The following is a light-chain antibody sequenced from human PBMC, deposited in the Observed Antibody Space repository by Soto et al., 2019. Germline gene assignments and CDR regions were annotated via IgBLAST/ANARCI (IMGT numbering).Light chain of an antibody. Sequence: VLTQSAAALSLSPGERATLSCRASQSVRSNLAWYQQKPGQAPRLLIYGASTRATGIPARFSGSGSGTEFTLTISSLQSEDFAVYYCHQYDNWPKTFGQRTRLEVK. V-gene: IGKV3-15*01. CDR3: HQYDNWPKT. CDR1: QSVRSN. J-gene: IGKJ5*01. CDR2: GAS.